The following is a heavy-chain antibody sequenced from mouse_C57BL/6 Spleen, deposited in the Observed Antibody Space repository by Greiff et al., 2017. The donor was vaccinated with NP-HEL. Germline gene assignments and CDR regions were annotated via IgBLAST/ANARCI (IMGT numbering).Heavy chain of an antibody. CDR2: IYPGGGYT. CDR1: GYTFTNYW. V-gene: IGHV1-63*01. Sequence: QVQLQQSGAELVRPGTSVKMSCKASGYTFTNYWIGWAKQRPGHGLEWIGDIYPGGGYTNSNEKFKGKATLTADKSSSTAYMQFSSLTSEDSAIYYCARYVGYDHWYFDVWGTGTTVTVSS. CDR3: ARYVGYDHWYFDV. D-gene: IGHD2-2*01. J-gene: IGHJ1*03.